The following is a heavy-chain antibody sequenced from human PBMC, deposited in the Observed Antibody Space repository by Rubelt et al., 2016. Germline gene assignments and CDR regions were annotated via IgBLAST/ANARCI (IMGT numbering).Heavy chain of an antibody. CDR1: GGSISGYY. J-gene: IGHJ4*02. CDR3: ARLETTVTKRSFDY. D-gene: IGHD4-17*01. CDR2: IYYSGST. Sequence: ESGPGLVKPSETLSLTCTVSGGSISGYYWSWIRQPPGKGLEWIGYIYYSGSTKYNPSLKGRVTISFDTSKTQFSLRLSSVTAADTAVYYCARLETTVTKRSFDYWGQGTLVTVSS. V-gene: IGHV4-59*08.